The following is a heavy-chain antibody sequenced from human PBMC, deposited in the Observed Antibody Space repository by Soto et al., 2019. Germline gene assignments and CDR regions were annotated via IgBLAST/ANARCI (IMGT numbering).Heavy chain of an antibody. V-gene: IGHV1-2*04. D-gene: IGHD6-13*01. CDR3: ARDFKRYSSPPGPLEY. CDR1: GYTFTGYY. CDR2: INPNSGGT. Sequence: RASVKVSCKASGYTFTGYYMHWVRQAPGQGLEWMGWINPNSGGTNYAQKFQGWVTMTRDTSISTAYMELSRLRSDDTAVYYCARDFKRYSSPPGPLEYWGLGTLVTVSS. J-gene: IGHJ4*02.